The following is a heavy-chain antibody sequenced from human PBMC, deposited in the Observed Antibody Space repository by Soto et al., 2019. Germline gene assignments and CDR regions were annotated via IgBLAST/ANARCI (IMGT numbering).Heavy chain of an antibody. D-gene: IGHD6-13*01. CDR2: INPSGGST. CDR3: ASSREQLVSY. CDR1: GYIFTSYY. J-gene: IGHJ4*02. Sequence: ASVKVSCKASGYIFTSYYMHWVRQAPGQGLEWMGIINPSGGSTSYAQKFQGRVTMTRDTSTSTVYMELSSLRPEDTAVYYCASSREQLVSYWGQGTLVTVSS. V-gene: IGHV1-46*03.